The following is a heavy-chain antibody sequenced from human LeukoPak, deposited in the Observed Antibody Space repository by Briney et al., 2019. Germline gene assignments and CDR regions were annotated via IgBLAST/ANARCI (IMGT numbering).Heavy chain of an antibody. CDR3: ARGGGMYYYGSGSDPYYYYYGMDV. D-gene: IGHD3-10*01. CDR1: GFTFSDYY. J-gene: IGHJ6*02. CDR2: ISSSGSTI. V-gene: IGHV3-11*01. Sequence: GGSLRLSCAASGFTFSDYYMSWIRQAPGQGLEWVSYISSSGSTIYYADSVKGRFTISRDNAKNSLYLQMNSLRAEDTAVYYCARGGGMYYYGSGSDPYYYYYGMDVWGQGTTVTVSS.